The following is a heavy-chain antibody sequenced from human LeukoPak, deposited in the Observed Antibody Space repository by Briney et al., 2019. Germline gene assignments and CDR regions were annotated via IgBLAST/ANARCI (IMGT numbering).Heavy chain of an antibody. V-gene: IGHV3-7*01. CDR1: GFTFSSYW. J-gene: IGHJ4*02. D-gene: IGHD1-14*01. Sequence: GGSLRLSCAASGFTFSSYWMSWVRQAPGKGLEWVANIKEDGSEKYYVDSVKGRFTISRDNAKNSLYLQMNSLRAEDTAVYYCARDRRGSATRNDYWGQGTLVTVPS. CDR3: ARDRRGSATRNDY. CDR2: IKEDGSEK.